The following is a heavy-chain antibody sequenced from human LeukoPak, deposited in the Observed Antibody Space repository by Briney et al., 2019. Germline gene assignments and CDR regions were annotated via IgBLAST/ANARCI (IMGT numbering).Heavy chain of an antibody. V-gene: IGHV4-59*01. CDR3: AREPHFDY. J-gene: IGHJ4*02. CDR1: GGSISSYY. Sequence: SETLSLTCTVSGGSISSYYWSWIRQPPGKGLEWIGYIYYSGSTNYNPSLKSRVTISVDTSKNQFSLKLSSVTAADTAVYYCAREPHFDYWGQGTLLTVSS. CDR2: IYYSGST.